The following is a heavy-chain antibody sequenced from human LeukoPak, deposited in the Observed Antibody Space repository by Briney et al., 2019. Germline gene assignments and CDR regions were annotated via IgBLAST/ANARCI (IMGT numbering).Heavy chain of an antibody. CDR2: INPNSGGA. Sequence: ASVKVSCKASGYTFTAYSMHWVRQAPGQGLEWMGWINPNSGGANYAQKFQGRVTMTRDTSISTVYMDLSRLRSDDTAVYYCARAPLGGDGYNLDFWGQGTLVTVSS. CDR1: GYTFTAYS. V-gene: IGHV1-2*02. J-gene: IGHJ4*02. D-gene: IGHD5-24*01. CDR3: ARAPLGGDGYNLDF.